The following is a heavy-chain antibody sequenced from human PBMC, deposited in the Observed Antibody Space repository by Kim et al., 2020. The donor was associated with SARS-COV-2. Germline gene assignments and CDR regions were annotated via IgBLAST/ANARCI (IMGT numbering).Heavy chain of an antibody. Sequence: TYHPDLKSRVTISKATSKKQFSLNLSAGTAADTAVYYCATYGSGNYYFDNWGQGTLVTVSS. V-gene: IGHV4-59*01. CDR3: ATYGSGNYYFDN. J-gene: IGHJ4*02. D-gene: IGHD3-10*01.